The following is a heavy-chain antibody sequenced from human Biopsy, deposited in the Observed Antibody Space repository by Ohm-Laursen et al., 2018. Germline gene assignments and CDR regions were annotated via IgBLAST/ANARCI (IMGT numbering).Heavy chain of an antibody. V-gene: IGHV1-18*01. D-gene: IGHD1-1*01. Sequence: ASVKVSCKASGYTFTSYGISWVRQAPGQGLEWMGWINTENGNTIYAQNLEGRVTMTADTSTSTAYMEVTSLRSDDTAVYYCARAKLEPVYYYYGMDVWGQGTTVTVSS. CDR2: INTENGNT. CDR1: GYTFTSYG. J-gene: IGHJ6*02. CDR3: ARAKLEPVYYYYGMDV.